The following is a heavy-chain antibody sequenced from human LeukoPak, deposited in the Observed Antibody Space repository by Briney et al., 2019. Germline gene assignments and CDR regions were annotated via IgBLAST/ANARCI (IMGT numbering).Heavy chain of an antibody. CDR1: GYTFTSYG. D-gene: IGHD2-2*01. CDR2: ISAYNGNT. Sequence: ASVKVSCKASGYTFTSYGISWVRQAPGQGLEWMGWISAYNGNTNYAQKLQGRVTMTTDTSTSAAYMELRSLRSDDTAVYYCAHAVGYCSSTSCYYYYYYMDVWGKGTTVTVSS. V-gene: IGHV1-18*01. CDR3: AHAVGYCSSTSCYYYYYYMDV. J-gene: IGHJ6*03.